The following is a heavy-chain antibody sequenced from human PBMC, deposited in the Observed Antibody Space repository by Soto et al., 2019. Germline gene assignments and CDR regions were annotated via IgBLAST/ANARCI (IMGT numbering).Heavy chain of an antibody. CDR1: GFTFSSYA. V-gene: IGHV3-23*01. D-gene: IGHD3-9*01. CDR2: ISGSGGST. J-gene: IGHJ4*02. Sequence: GGSLRLSCAASGFTFSSYAMSWVRQAPGKGLEWVSAISGSGGSTYYADSVKGRFTISRDNSKNTLYLQMNSLRAEDTAVYYCAKDSNVLTGYWSYYSDYWGQGTLVTVSS. CDR3: AKDSNVLTGYWSYYSDY.